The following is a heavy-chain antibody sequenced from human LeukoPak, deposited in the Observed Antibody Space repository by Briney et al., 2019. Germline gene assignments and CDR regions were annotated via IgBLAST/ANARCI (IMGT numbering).Heavy chain of an antibody. V-gene: IGHV3-43*02. CDR2: IRGDGGST. Sequence: PGGSLRLSCAASGFTFDDYAMHWVRQVPGKGLEWVSLIRGDGGSTYFADSVRGRFTISRDNSKNSLNLQMNSLRTEDTALYYCAKDECSGGSCYLGAFDIWGQGTMVTVSS. CDR3: AKDECSGGSCYLGAFDI. D-gene: IGHD2-15*01. CDR1: GFTFDDYA. J-gene: IGHJ3*02.